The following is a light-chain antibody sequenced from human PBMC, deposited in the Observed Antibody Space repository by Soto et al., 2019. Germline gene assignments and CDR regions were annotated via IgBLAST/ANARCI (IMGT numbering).Light chain of an antibody. V-gene: IGKV3-15*01. J-gene: IGKJ4*01. CDR3: QQYDNLPFT. Sequence: DIVMTQYPATLSVSPGETVTLSCRASQSVRTNLAWYQHKPGQSPRLLIYGASNRATGFPARFSGSGSGTDFTFTISSLQPEDIATYYCQQYDNLPFTFGGGTKVDIK. CDR2: GAS. CDR1: QSVRTN.